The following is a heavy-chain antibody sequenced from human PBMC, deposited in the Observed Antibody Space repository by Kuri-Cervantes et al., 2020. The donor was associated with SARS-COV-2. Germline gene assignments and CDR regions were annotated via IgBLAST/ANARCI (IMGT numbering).Heavy chain of an antibody. D-gene: IGHD5-18*01. CDR3: ASQVDTAMAFDY. CDR2: FYTSGST. J-gene: IGHJ4*02. V-gene: IGHV4-61*02. CDR1: GGSISSGSYY. Sequence: SETLSLTCTVSGGSISSGSYYWSWIRQPAGKGLEWIGRFYTSGSTFYNPSLKSRVTISIDTSKNQFSLKLTSVTAADTAVYYCASQVDTAMAFDYWGQGTLVTVSS.